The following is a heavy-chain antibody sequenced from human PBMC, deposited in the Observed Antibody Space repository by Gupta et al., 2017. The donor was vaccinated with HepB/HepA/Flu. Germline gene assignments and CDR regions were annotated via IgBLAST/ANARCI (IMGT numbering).Heavy chain of an antibody. CDR2: INPNNGDT. CDR3: VRRDGAVNWFDP. CDR1: GYTFTAYY. V-gene: IGHV1-2*02. Sequence: QVQLVQSGAEVKKPGASVKVSCKASGYTFTAYYMHWVRQAPGQGLEWMGWINPNNGDTKYAQKFQGRVTMTRDTSISTAYMEVNRLRSDDTAVYYCVRRDGAVNWFDPWGQGTLVTVSS. J-gene: IGHJ5*02. D-gene: IGHD3-3*01.